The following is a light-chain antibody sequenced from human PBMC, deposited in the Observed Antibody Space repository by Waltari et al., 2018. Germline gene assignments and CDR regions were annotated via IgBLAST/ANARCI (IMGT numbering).Light chain of an antibody. V-gene: IGKV4-1*01. CDR1: QSVLYSSNNKNY. CDR3: QQYYSTPPT. CDR2: WAS. J-gene: IGKJ4*01. Sequence: DIVMTQSPDSLAVSLGERATINCKSSQSVLYSSNNKNYLAWYQQKPGQPPKPLIYWASTRESGVPDRFSGSGSGTDFTLTISSLQAEDVAVYYCQQYYSTPPTFGGGTRVELK.